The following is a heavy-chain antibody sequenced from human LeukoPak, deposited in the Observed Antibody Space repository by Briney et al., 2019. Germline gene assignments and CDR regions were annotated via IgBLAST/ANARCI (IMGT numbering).Heavy chain of an antibody. J-gene: IGHJ4*02. CDR3: ARVASRYYDSSGYFFSPSRYFDY. D-gene: IGHD3-22*01. CDR1: GGSFSGYY. CDR2: INHSGST. Sequence: PSETLSLTCAVYGGSFSGYYWSWVRQPPGKGLEWIGEINHSGSTNYNPSLKSRVTISVDTSKNQFSLKLSSVTAADTAVYYCARVASRYYDSSGYFFSPSRYFDYWGERTLFTVSS. V-gene: IGHV4-34*01.